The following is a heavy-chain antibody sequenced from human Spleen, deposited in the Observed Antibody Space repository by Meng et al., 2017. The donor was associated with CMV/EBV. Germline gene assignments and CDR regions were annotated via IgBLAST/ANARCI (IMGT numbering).Heavy chain of an antibody. D-gene: IGHD2-2*02. J-gene: IGHJ5*02. CDR1: GGSISSSSYY. V-gene: IGHV4-39*07. CDR2: IYYSGST. CDR3: ARSSPVVPAAIRYNWFDP. Sequence: SETLSLTCTVSGGSISSSSYYWGWIRQPPGKGLEWIGSIYYSGSTYYNPSLKSRVTISVDTSKNQFSLKLSSVTAADTAVYYCARSSPVVPAAIRYNWFDPWGQGTLVTVSS.